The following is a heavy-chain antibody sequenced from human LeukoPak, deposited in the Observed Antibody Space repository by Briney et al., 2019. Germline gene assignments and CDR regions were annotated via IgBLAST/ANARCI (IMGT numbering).Heavy chain of an antibody. J-gene: IGHJ5*02. CDR1: GYRLTNNW. CDR3: VRFALSSSLDH. Sequence: GESLKISCKISGYRLTNNWIGWVRQVPGKGLEWMGLIYPGYSDAKYSPSFQGQVTLSVDTSISTAYLQLGGLRASDTAIYYCVRFALSSSLDHWGQGTLVSVSS. D-gene: IGHD6-13*01. CDR2: IYPGYSDA. V-gene: IGHV5-51*01.